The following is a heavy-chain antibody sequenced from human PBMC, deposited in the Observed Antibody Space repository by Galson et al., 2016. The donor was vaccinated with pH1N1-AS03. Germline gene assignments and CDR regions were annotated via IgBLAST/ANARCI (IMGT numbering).Heavy chain of an antibody. CDR1: GGTFNSYA. CDR3: AKDHPPTSLPFSSRCSNAMCYPIYYGLGV. CDR2: IIPILAIA. V-gene: IGHV1-69*04. J-gene: IGHJ6*02. D-gene: IGHD2-8*01. Sequence: SVKVSCKASGGTFNSYAISWVRQAPGQGLEWMGRIIPILAIANYAQRFQGRVPIIADKSTSTAYMELSSLGSEDKAVYYCAKDHPPTSLPFSSRCSNAMCYPIYYGLGVWGQGTAVTVSS.